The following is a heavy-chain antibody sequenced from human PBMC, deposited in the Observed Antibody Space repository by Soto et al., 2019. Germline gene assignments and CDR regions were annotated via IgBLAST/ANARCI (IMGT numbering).Heavy chain of an antibody. CDR3: ARDYCSGGSCYYYYYYYYMDV. CDR1: GFTFSSYG. D-gene: IGHD2-15*01. Sequence: GGSLRLSCAASGFTFSSYGMHWVRQAPGKGLEWVAVIWYDGSNKYYADSVKGRFTISRDNSKNTLYLQMNSLRAEDTAVYYCARDYCSGGSCYYYYYYYYMDVWGKGTTVTVSS. V-gene: IGHV3-33*01. CDR2: IWYDGSNK. J-gene: IGHJ6*03.